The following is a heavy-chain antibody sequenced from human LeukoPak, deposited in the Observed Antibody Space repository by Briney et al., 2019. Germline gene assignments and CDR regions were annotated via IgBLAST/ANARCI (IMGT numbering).Heavy chain of an antibody. Sequence: PGRSLRLSCTASGFTFSSYGMHWVRQAPGKGLEWVSAISGSGGSTYYADSVKGRFTISRDNSKNTLYLQMNSLRAEDTAVYYCAKRKGDSSAQDFDYWGQGTLVTVSS. CDR1: GFTFSSYG. CDR2: ISGSGGST. J-gene: IGHJ4*02. CDR3: AKRKGDSSAQDFDY. V-gene: IGHV3-23*01. D-gene: IGHD3-22*01.